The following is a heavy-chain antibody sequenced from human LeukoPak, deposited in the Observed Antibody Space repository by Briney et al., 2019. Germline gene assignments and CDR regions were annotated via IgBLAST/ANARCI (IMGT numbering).Heavy chain of an antibody. CDR3: ARDKSRTYGSADAFDI. Sequence: SETLSLTCTVSGGSINSYYWSWIRQPPGKGLEWIGRIYTSGSTNYNPSLKSRVTMSVDTSKNQFSLKLSSVTAADTAVYYCARDKSRTYGSADAFDIWGQGTMVTVSS. J-gene: IGHJ3*02. V-gene: IGHV4-4*07. CDR1: GGSINSYY. CDR2: IYTSGST. D-gene: IGHD3-10*01.